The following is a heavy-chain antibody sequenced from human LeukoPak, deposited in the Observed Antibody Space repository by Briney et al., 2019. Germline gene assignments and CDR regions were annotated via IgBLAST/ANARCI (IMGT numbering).Heavy chain of an antibody. V-gene: IGHV3-74*01. J-gene: IGHJ6*02. CDR2: VNGEGSRI. CDR1: GFNLRTYG. Sequence: GGSLRLSCAVTGFNLRTYGIHWVRHSPGGGLEWVARVNGEGSRISYADSVSGRITNSKDNAQNTAYLQINSLRAEDTALYYCARDPGYYYYGMDVWGQGTTVVVSS. CDR3: ARDPGYYYYGMDV.